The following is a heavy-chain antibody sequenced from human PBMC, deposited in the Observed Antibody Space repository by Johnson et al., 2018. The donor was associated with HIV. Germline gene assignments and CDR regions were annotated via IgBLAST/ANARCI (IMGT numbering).Heavy chain of an antibody. CDR3: ARERFSDILTGYHAFDV. CDR1: GFTFSNAW. Sequence: VQVVESGGGLVQPGGSLRLSCAASGFTFSNAWMSWVRQAPGKGLEWVGRIKSKTDGGTTDYAAPVKGRFTISRDDSKNTLYLQMNSLRAEDTAVYYCARERFSDILTGYHAFDVWGQGTMVTVSS. CDR2: IKSKTDGGTT. J-gene: IGHJ3*01. D-gene: IGHD3-9*01. V-gene: IGHV3-15*01.